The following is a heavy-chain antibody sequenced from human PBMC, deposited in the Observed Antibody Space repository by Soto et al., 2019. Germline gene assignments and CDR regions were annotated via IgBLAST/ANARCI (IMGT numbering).Heavy chain of an antibody. CDR3: VRHCRPSSKAGTQVTSSGYFQH. CDR2: ISSSSSTI. D-gene: IGHD6-19*01. V-gene: IGHV3-48*02. CDR1: GFTFSSYS. J-gene: IGHJ1*01. Sequence: EVQLVESGGGLVQPGGSLRLSCAASGFTFSSYSMNWVRQAPGKGLEWVSNISSSSSTIYYADSVKGRFTISRDNAKNSVYLQMNRQRDEVKALDYCVRHCRPSSKAGTQVTSSGYFQHWGQGTLVTVSS.